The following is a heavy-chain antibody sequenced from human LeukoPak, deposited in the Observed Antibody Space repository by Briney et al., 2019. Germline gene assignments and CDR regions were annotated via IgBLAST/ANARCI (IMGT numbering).Heavy chain of an antibody. D-gene: IGHD6-13*01. CDR1: GFTFSSYS. Sequence: GGSLRLSCAASGFTFSSYSMNWVRQAPGKGLEWVSSISSSSSYIYYADSVKGRFTISRDNAKNSLYLQMNSLRAEGTAVYYCASTGVAAASDAFDIWGQGTMVTVSS. CDR2: ISSSSSYI. J-gene: IGHJ3*02. CDR3: ASTGVAAASDAFDI. V-gene: IGHV3-21*01.